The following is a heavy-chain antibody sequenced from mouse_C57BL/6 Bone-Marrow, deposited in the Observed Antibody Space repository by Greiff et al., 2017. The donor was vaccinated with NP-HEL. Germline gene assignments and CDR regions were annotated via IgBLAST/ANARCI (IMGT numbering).Heavy chain of an antibody. V-gene: IGHV1-82*01. Sequence: QVQLQQSGPELVKPGASVKISCKASGYAFSSSWMNWVKQRPGKGLEWIGRIYPGDGDTNYNGKFKGKATLTADKSSSTAYMQLSSLTSEDSAVYFCARDHGWLLAWFAYWGQGTLVTVSA. CDR3: ARDHGWLLAWFAY. J-gene: IGHJ3*01. CDR1: GYAFSSSW. CDR2: IYPGDGDT. D-gene: IGHD2-3*01.